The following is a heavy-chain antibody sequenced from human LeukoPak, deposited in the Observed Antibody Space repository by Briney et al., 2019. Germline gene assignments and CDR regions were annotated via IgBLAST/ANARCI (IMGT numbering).Heavy chain of an antibody. Sequence: SQTLSLTCTVSGGSISSSSYYWGWIRQPPGKGLEWIGSIYYSGSTYYNPSLKSRVAISVDTSKNQFSLKLSSVTAADTAVYYCARQRCSSTSCYALYYFDYWGQGTLVTVSS. J-gene: IGHJ4*02. CDR2: IYYSGST. CDR3: ARQRCSSTSCYALYYFDY. D-gene: IGHD2-2*01. CDR1: GGSISSSSYY. V-gene: IGHV4-39*01.